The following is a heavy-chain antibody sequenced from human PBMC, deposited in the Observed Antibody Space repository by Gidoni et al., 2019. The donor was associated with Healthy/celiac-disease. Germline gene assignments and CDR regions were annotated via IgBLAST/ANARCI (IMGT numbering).Heavy chain of an antibody. CDR2: IYYSGST. Sequence: QVQLQESGPGRVKPSETLSLTCTVSGGSISSYYWSWIRQPPGKGLEWIGYIYYSGSTNYNPSLKSRVTISVDTSKNQFSLKLSSVTAADTAVYYCARGGGWLLPYYFDYWGQGTLVTVSS. D-gene: IGHD3-22*01. CDR1: GGSISSYY. V-gene: IGHV4-59*01. CDR3: ARGGGWLLPYYFDY. J-gene: IGHJ4*02.